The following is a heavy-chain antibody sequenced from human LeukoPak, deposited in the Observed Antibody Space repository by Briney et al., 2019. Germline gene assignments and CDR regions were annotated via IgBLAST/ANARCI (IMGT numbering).Heavy chain of an antibody. CDR1: GFTFSRHD. J-gene: IGHJ4*02. CDR3: ARPGIAVAGEFFDY. Sequence: PGGSLRLSCVASGFTFSRHDMNWVRQAPGKGLEWVAVISYDGSNKYYADSVKGRFTISRDNAKNSLYLQMNSLRAEDTAVYYCARPGIAVAGEFFDYWGQGTLVTVSS. V-gene: IGHV3-30*03. CDR2: ISYDGSNK. D-gene: IGHD6-19*01.